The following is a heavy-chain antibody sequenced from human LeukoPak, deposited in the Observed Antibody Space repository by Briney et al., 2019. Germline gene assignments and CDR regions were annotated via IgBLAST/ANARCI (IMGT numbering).Heavy chain of an antibody. Sequence: SETLSLTCTVSDGSISSGSYYWSWIRQPAGKGLEWIGRIYTSGSTNYNPSLKSRVTISVDTSKNQFSLKLSSVTAADTAVYYCARDGSSGWYIIDYWGQGTLVTVSS. J-gene: IGHJ4*02. D-gene: IGHD6-19*01. CDR1: DGSISSGSYY. CDR3: ARDGSSGWYIIDY. V-gene: IGHV4-61*02. CDR2: IYTSGST.